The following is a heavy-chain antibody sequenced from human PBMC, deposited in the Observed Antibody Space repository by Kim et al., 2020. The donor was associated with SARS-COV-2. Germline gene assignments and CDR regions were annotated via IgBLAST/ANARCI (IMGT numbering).Heavy chain of an antibody. V-gene: IGHV1-69*01. Sequence: QKFQGRVTITADESTSTAYMELSSLRSEDTAVYYCACQLTYFYYYYGMDVWGQGTTVTVSS. D-gene: IGHD2-2*01. CDR3: ACQLTYFYYYYGMDV. J-gene: IGHJ6*02.